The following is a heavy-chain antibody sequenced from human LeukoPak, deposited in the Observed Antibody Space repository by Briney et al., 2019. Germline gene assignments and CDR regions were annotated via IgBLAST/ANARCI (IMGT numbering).Heavy chain of an antibody. D-gene: IGHD4-11*01. V-gene: IGHV3-48*01. CDR3: AKDAQRGFDYSNSLEH. Sequence: GGSLRLSCAASGFTFSDYSMNWVRQAPGKGLEWVSYISSSSSTIFYAASEKGRFTISRDNAKNSLYLQMDSLRAEDTAVYYCAKDAQRGFDYSNSLEHWGQGSLVTVSS. CDR2: ISSSSSTI. CDR1: GFTFSDYS. J-gene: IGHJ4*02.